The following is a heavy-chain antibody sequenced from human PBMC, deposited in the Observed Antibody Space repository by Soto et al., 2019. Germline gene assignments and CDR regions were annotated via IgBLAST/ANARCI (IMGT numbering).Heavy chain of an antibody. D-gene: IGHD2-2*01. CDR2: IIPIFGTA. Sequence: QVQLVQSGAEVKKPGSSVKVSCKASGGTFSSYAISWVRQAPGQGLEWMGGIIPIFGTANYAQKFQGRVTITADESTSTAYMELSSLRSEVTAVYYCARVKNYCSSTSCTGFDPWGQGTLVTVSS. CDR3: ARVKNYCSSTSCTGFDP. V-gene: IGHV1-69*01. CDR1: GGTFSSYA. J-gene: IGHJ5*02.